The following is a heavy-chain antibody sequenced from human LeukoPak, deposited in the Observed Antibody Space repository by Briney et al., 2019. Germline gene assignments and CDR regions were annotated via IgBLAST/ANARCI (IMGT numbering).Heavy chain of an antibody. CDR1: GYRFTSYW. V-gene: IGHV5-10-1*01. J-gene: IGHJ4*02. D-gene: IGHD4-17*01. CDR3: AGLEYGDYVHAS. Sequence: PGESLKISCQGSGYRFTSYWISWVRQMPGKGLEWMGRIDPSDSYTKYSLSFQGHVTLSADKSISTAYLQWSSLKASDTAMYYCAGLEYGDYVHASWGQGTLVTVSS. CDR2: IDPSDSYT.